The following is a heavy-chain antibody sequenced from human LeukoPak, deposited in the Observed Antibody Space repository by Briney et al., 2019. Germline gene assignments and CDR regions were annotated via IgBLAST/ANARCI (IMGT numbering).Heavy chain of an antibody. V-gene: IGHV1-2*02. Sequence: GASVKVSWKASGYTFTGYYMHWVRQAPGQGLEWMGWINPNSGGTNYAQKFQGRVTMTRDTSISTAYMELSRLRSDDTAVYYCAIHGRGITTVRGVDYYYYYGMDVWGQGTTVTVSS. J-gene: IGHJ6*02. CDR1: GYTFTGYY. CDR3: AIHGRGITTVRGVDYYYYYGMDV. CDR2: INPNSGGT. D-gene: IGHD3-10*01.